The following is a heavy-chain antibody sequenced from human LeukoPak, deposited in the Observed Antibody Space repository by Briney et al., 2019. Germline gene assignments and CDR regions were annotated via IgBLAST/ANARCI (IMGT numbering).Heavy chain of an antibody. D-gene: IGHD3-3*01. V-gene: IGHV3-7*03. CDR2: IKQDGSEK. CDR3: ARDVWSGYLYYYGMDV. Sequence: GGSLRLSCAASGFTFNTYSMNWVRQAPGKGLEWVANIKQDGSEKYYVDSVKGRFTISRDNAKNSLYLQMNSLRAEDTAVYYCARDVWSGYLYYYGMDVWGQGTTVTVSS. J-gene: IGHJ6*02. CDR1: GFTFNTYS.